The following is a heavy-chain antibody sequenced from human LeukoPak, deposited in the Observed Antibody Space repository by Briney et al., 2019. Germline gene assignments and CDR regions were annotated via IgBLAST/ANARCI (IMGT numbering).Heavy chain of an antibody. Sequence: GGSLRLSCAASGFTFSSYGMHWVRQAPGKGLEWVAFIRYDGSNKYYADSVKGRFTISRDNSKNTLYLQMNSLRAEDTAVYYCAKEGTPRPPIGSSWYRPTYYYYYMDVWGKGTTVTVSS. D-gene: IGHD6-13*01. V-gene: IGHV3-30*02. J-gene: IGHJ6*03. CDR2: IRYDGSNK. CDR1: GFTFSSYG. CDR3: AKEGTPRPPIGSSWYRPTYYYYYMDV.